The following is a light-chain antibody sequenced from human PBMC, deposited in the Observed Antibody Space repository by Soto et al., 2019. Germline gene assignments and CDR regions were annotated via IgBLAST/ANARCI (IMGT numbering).Light chain of an antibody. J-gene: IGLJ2*01. V-gene: IGLV2-14*01. Sequence: QSAVTQPASVSGSPGQSITISCTGTSSDVGGYDYVSWYQQYPGKAPRLIIYEVSNRPSGVSNRFSGSKSGNTASLTISGLRAEDEGDYFCSSYTGTSGLILFGGGTKLTVL. CDR2: EVS. CDR3: SSYTGTSGLIL. CDR1: SSDVGGYDY.